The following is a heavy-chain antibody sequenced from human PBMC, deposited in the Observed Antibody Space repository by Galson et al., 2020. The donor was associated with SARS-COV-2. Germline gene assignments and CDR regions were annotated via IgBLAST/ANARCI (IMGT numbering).Heavy chain of an antibody. V-gene: IGHV3-30*18. CDR3: AKEQWLGS. Sequence: TGGSLRLSCAASGFTFSSYGMHWVRLAPGKGLEWVAVISYDGSNKYYADSVKGRFTISRDNSKNTLYLQMNSLRAEDTAVYYCAKEQWLGSWGQGTLVTVSS. D-gene: IGHD6-19*01. CDR2: ISYDGSNK. CDR1: GFTFSSYG. J-gene: IGHJ5*02.